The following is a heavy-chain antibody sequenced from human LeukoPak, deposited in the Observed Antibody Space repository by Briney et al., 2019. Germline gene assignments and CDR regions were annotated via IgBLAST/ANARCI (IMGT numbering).Heavy chain of an antibody. D-gene: IGHD3-9*01. CDR1: GVTFSTFA. Sequence: GSLRLSCAASGVTFSTFAMIWVRQPPGKGLEWIGTLSYTGNTYYNPSLKSRVTIGVDTSKNQLSLELNSMTAADTAKYYCAKESEFDRSGESTDYFDYWGQGILVTVSS. CDR2: LSYTGNT. J-gene: IGHJ4*02. V-gene: IGHV4-59*12. CDR3: AKESEFDRSGESTDYFDY.